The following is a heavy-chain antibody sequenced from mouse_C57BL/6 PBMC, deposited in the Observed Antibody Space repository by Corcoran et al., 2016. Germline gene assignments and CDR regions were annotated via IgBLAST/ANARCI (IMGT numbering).Heavy chain of an antibody. J-gene: IGHJ4*01. CDR2: INTYSGVP. CDR1: GYTFTTYG. CDR3: ARENYIC. Sequence: QIQLVQSGPELKKPGETVKISCKASGYTFTTYGMSWVKQAPGKGLKWMGWINTYSGVPTYADDFKGRFAFSLETSASTAYLQINNLKNEDTATYFCARENYICWGQGTSVTVSS. V-gene: IGHV9-3*01. D-gene: IGHD2-12*01.